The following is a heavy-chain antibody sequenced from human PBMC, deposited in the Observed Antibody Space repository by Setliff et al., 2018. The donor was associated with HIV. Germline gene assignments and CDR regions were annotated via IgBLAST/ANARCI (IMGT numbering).Heavy chain of an antibody. CDR3: ARWGSGSYERVFDY. V-gene: IGHV3-21*06. Sequence: GGSLRLSCAASGFTFVSCAMNWVRQAPGKGLEWVSSITGGGVTTYYADSVKGRFTISRDNANNLVYLQMNSLRVEDTAVYFCARWGSGSYERVFDYWGQGMLVTVSS. D-gene: IGHD1-26*01. J-gene: IGHJ4*02. CDR1: GFTFVSCA. CDR2: ITGGGVTT.